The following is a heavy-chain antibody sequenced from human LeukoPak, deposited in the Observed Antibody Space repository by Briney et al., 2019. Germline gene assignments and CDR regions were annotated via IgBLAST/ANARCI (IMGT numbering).Heavy chain of an antibody. Sequence: GGSLRLSCAASGFAFSSYEMNWVRQAPGKGLEWVSYISSSGSTIYYADSVKGRFTISRDNAKNSLYLQMNSLRAEDTAVYYCARSVRLQRGVFDYWGQGTLVTVSS. D-gene: IGHD3-10*01. CDR1: GFAFSSYE. CDR3: ARSVRLQRGVFDY. V-gene: IGHV3-48*03. J-gene: IGHJ4*02. CDR2: ISSSGSTI.